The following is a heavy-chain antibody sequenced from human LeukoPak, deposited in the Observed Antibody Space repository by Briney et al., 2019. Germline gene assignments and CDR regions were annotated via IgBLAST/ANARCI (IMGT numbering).Heavy chain of an antibody. Sequence: ASVKVSCKASGYTFTSYGISWVRQAPGQGLEWVGWISAYNGNTNYAQKLQGRVTMTTDTSTSTAYMEMRSLRSDDTAVYYCARDRKGSGYVEHWGQGTLVTVSS. D-gene: IGHD5-12*01. V-gene: IGHV1-18*01. CDR2: ISAYNGNT. CDR3: ARDRKGSGYVEH. CDR1: GYTFTSYG. J-gene: IGHJ5*02.